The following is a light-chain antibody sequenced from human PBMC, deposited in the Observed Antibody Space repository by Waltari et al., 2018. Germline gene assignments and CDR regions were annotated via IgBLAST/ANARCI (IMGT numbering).Light chain of an antibody. CDR1: QSVSVT. CDR2: SAS. J-gene: IGKJ4*01. Sequence: EVVLTKFPATMSLSQGERATPSCRASQSVSVTLSWYHQRPGQAPRLLIYSASTRATGIPARFSGSGSGTEFTLSISSLGSEDFAVYYCQQSHNCPPRTFGGGTKVEIK. CDR3: QQSHNCPPRT. V-gene: IGKV3-15*01.